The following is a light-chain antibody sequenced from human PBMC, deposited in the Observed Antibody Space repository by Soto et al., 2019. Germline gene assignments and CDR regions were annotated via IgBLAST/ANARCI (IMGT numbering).Light chain of an antibody. V-gene: IGKV1-39*01. CDR2: AAS. CDR1: QSISSY. J-gene: IGKJ2*01. Sequence: DSQMTQSPCSLSASVGDRVTITCRASQSISSYLNWYQQKPGKAPKLLIYAASSLQSGVPSRFSGSGSGTDFTLTISSLQPEDFASYYCQQSYSTPYTLGQGTKLEIK. CDR3: QQSYSTPYT.